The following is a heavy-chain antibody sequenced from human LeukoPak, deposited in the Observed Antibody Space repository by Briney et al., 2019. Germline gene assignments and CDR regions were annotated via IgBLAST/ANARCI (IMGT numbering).Heavy chain of an antibody. CDR2: IDHSGST. V-gene: IGHV4-38-2*02. CDR3: ARGGLWIYYFDY. Sequence: SETLSLTCTVSGYSISSDYYWGWIRQPPGKGLEWIGSIDHSGSTYYNASLKSRVTISIDTSKNHFSLKLNSVTAADTAVFYCARGGLWIYYFDYWGQGPRSPSPQ. D-gene: IGHD1-1*01. J-gene: IGHJ4*02. CDR1: GYSISSDYY.